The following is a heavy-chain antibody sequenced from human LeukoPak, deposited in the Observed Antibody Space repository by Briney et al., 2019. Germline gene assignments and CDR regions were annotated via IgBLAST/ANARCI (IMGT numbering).Heavy chain of an antibody. D-gene: IGHD7-27*01. J-gene: IGHJ3*02. Sequence: GGSLRLSCAASGFTFSSYSMSWVRQAPGKGLEWVSAINGGGTTYYADSLKGRFTISRDNSKNTLYLQVSSLRAEDTAVYYCAKHRTVGILGAFDIWGQGTMVTVSS. CDR3: AKHRTVGILGAFDI. V-gene: IGHV3-23*01. CDR1: GFTFSSYS. CDR2: INGGGTT.